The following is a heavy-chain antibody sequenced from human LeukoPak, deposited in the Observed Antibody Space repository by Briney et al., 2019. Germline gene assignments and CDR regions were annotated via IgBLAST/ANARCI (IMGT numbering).Heavy chain of an antibody. J-gene: IGHJ5*02. CDR3: ARMYCSSTSCYTYNWFDP. Sequence: ASVKVSCKASGYTFTGYYMHWVRQAPGQGLEWMGWINPNSGGTNYAQKFQGRVTMTRDTSISTAYMELSSLRSEDTAVYYCARMYCSSTSCYTYNWFDPWGRGTLVTVSS. V-gene: IGHV1-2*02. CDR1: GYTFTGYY. CDR2: INPNSGGT. D-gene: IGHD2-2*01.